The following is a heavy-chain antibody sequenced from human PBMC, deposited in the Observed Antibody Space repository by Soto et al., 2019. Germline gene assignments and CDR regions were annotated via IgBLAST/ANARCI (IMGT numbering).Heavy chain of an antibody. Sequence: ASVKVSCKASGYTFTGYYMHWVRQAPGQGLEWMGWISAYNGNTNYAQKLQGRVTMTTDTSASTAYMELSSLRSEDTAVYYCAGEPITIFGVVTRFDYWGQGTLVTVS. CDR3: AGEPITIFGVVTRFDY. D-gene: IGHD3-3*01. V-gene: IGHV1-18*04. CDR2: ISAYNGNT. J-gene: IGHJ4*02. CDR1: GYTFTGYY.